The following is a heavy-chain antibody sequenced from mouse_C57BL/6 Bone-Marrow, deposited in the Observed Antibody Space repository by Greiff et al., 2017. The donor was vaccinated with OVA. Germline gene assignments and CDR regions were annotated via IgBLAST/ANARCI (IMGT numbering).Heavy chain of an antibody. D-gene: IGHD1-1*01. CDR3: TRDPYYYGSPWFAY. Sequence: EVMLVESGEGLVKPGGSLKLSCAASGFTFSSYVMSWVRQTPEKRLEWVAYISSGGDYIYYADTVKGRFTISRDNARNTLYLQMSSLKSEDTAMYYCTRDPYYYGSPWFAYWGQGTLVTVSA. CDR1: GFTFSSYV. V-gene: IGHV5-9-1*02. J-gene: IGHJ3*01. CDR2: ISSGGDYI.